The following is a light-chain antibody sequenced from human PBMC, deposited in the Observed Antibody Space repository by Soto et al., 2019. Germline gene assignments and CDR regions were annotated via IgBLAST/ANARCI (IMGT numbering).Light chain of an antibody. CDR3: QQYGSSPTWT. Sequence: EIVMTQSPATLSVSPGERATLSCRASQSVSSYLAWYQQKPGQAPRLLIYAASNRATGIPARFSGSGSGTDFTLTISRLEPEDSAVYYCQQYGSSPTWTFGQGTKVDIK. V-gene: IGKV3-20*01. CDR1: QSVSSY. CDR2: AAS. J-gene: IGKJ1*01.